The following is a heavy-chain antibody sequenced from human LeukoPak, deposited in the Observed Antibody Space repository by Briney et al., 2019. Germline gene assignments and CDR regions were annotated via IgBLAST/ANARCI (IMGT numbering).Heavy chain of an antibody. CDR3: ARDSRGQDTAMVTYYFDY. CDR2: IIPILGIA. D-gene: IGHD5-18*01. J-gene: IGHJ4*02. V-gene: IGHV1-69*04. CDR1: EGTFSSYA. Sequence: EASVKVSCKASEGTFSSYAISWVRQAPGQGLEWMGRIIPILGIANYAQKFQGRVTITADKSTSTAYMELSSLRSEDTAVYYCARDSRGQDTAMVTYYFDYWGQGTLVTVSS.